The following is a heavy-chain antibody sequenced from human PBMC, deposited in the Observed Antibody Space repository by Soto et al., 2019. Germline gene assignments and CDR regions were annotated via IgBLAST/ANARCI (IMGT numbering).Heavy chain of an antibody. V-gene: IGHV4-59*01. CDR3: ARVGGVAARTFDY. D-gene: IGHD2-15*01. CDR1: GGSISPFY. CDR2: LYYSGNT. Sequence: SETLSLTCTVSGGSISPFYWSWVRQPPGKGLEWIGYLYYSGNTNYNPSLKSRVTISVDASKNQVSLRLTSVTAADTDVYYCARVGGVAARTFDYWGQGTGVTVS. J-gene: IGHJ4*02.